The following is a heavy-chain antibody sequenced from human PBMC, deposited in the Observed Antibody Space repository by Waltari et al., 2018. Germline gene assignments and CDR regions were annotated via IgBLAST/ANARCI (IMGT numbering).Heavy chain of an antibody. CDR2: IWHDGSNK. D-gene: IGHD5-12*01. J-gene: IGHJ4*02. CDR1: GITCRNYG. V-gene: IGHV3-33*08. Sequence: QVQLVESGGGVVQPGRSLRLSCAVSGITCRNYGMHWVRQAPCKWLEWVAVIWHDGSNKYYAYSVKGRFTISRDKSKNTLYLQMNSLRVEDTAMYYCASGWEWLRVDYWGQGTLVTVSS. CDR3: ASGWEWLRVDY.